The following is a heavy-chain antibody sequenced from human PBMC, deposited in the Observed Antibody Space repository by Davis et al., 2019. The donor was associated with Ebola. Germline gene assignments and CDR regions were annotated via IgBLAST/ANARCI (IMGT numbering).Heavy chain of an antibody. CDR2: INPSSGST. D-gene: IGHD2/OR15-2a*01. CDR3: ARGPLSPYYGMDV. Sequence: ASVKVSCKASGYTFIEYYMHWVRQAPGQGLEWMGIINPSSGSTTYAQKFQGRVTMTRDTSTSTVYMELSSLRSEDTAVYYCARGPLSPYYGMDVWGKGTTVTVSS. J-gene: IGHJ6*04. CDR1: GYTFIEYY. V-gene: IGHV1-46*01.